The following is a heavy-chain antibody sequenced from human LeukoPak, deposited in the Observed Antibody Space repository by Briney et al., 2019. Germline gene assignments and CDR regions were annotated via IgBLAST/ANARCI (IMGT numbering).Heavy chain of an antibody. J-gene: IGHJ6*02. Sequence: ASVKVSCKASGYTFTSYGISWVRQAPGQGLEWMGWISAYNGNTNYAQKLQGRVTMTTDTSTSTAYMELRSLRSDDTAVYYCARDRRIFHNPVPIFYYYGMDVWGQGTTVTVSS. CDR2: ISAYNGNT. CDR1: GYTFTSYG. D-gene: IGHD2/OR15-2a*01. CDR3: ARDRRIFHNPVPIFYYYGMDV. V-gene: IGHV1-18*01.